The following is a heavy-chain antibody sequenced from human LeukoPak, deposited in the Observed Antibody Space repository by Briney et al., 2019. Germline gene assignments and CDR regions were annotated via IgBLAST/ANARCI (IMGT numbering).Heavy chain of an antibody. D-gene: IGHD3-22*01. V-gene: IGHV3-48*04. Sequence: GGSLRLSCAASGFTFSSYSMNWVRQAPGKGLEWVSYISSSSSTIYYADPVKGRFTISRDNAKNSLYLQMNSLRAEDTAVYYCITMIVGHYYMDVWGKGTTVTVSS. CDR2: ISSSSSTI. J-gene: IGHJ6*03. CDR1: GFTFSSYS. CDR3: ITMIVGHYYMDV.